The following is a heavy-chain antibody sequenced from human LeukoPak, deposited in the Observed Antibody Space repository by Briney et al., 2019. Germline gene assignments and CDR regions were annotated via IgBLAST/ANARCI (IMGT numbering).Heavy chain of an antibody. J-gene: IGHJ4*02. Sequence: PGGSLRLSCAASGFTFDDYAMHWVRQAPGKGLEWVSGISWNSGSIGYADSVKGRFTISRDNAKNSLYLQMNSLRAEDTALYYCAKDLAPYSSGLIDYWGQGTLVTVSS. CDR3: AKDLAPYSSGLIDY. CDR2: ISWNSGSI. V-gene: IGHV3-9*01. CDR1: GFTFDDYA. D-gene: IGHD6-19*01.